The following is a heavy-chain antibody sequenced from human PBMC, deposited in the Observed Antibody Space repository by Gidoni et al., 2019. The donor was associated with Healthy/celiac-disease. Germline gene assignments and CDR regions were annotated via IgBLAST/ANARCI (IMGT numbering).Heavy chain of an antibody. CDR3: ARDPRAAAGLGAPGY. CDR1: GFTFSSYS. CDR2: ISSSSSYI. Sequence: EVQLVESGGGLVKPGGPLSLSCAASGFTFSSYSMNWVRQAPGKGLEWVSSISSSSSYIYYADSVKGRFTISRDNAKNSLYLQMNSLRAEDTAVYYCARDPRAAAGLGAPGYWGQGTLVTVSS. V-gene: IGHV3-21*01. J-gene: IGHJ4*02. D-gene: IGHD6-13*01.